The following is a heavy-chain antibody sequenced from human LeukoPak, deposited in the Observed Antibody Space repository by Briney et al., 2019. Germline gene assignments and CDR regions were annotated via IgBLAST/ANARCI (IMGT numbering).Heavy chain of an antibody. CDR2: VYDIGTT. CDR3: ARDQRLQGWFDP. Sequence: PSETLSLTCTVSGGSISSYYWSWIRQSPGKGLDWFGYVYDIGTTNYNPSLKRRVTISVDTSKNQFSLKLSSVTAADTAVYYCARDQRLQGWFDPWGQGTLVTVSS. CDR1: GGSISSYY. D-gene: IGHD1-1*01. V-gene: IGHV4-59*01. J-gene: IGHJ5*02.